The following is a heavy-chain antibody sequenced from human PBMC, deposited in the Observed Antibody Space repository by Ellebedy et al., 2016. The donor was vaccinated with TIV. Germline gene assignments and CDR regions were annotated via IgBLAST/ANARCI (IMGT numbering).Heavy chain of an antibody. CDR1: GFTFTDHY. V-gene: IGHV3-72*01. CDR3: TMWERGTMVY. Sequence: PGGSLRLSCAASGFTFTDHYMEWIRQAPGKGLEWVGRSRNKAQNYITEYAASGKGRFIISRDNSKNSLYLQLNSLKNEDTAVYYCTMWERGTMVYWGQGTLVTVSS. CDR2: SRNKAQNYIT. D-gene: IGHD4/OR15-4a*01. J-gene: IGHJ4*02.